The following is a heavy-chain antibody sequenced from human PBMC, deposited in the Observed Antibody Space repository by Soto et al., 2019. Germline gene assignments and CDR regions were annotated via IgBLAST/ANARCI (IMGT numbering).Heavy chain of an antibody. V-gene: IGHV4-59*12. Sequence: SETLSLTCTVSGGSISTYYWSWIRQPPGKGLEWIGYIYYTGSTYYNPSLKSRVTMSLDTSKNQFSLKLSSVTVADTAVYYCARGSQLERDAFDIWGQGTMVTVSS. D-gene: IGHD1-1*01. CDR3: ARGSQLERDAFDI. CDR2: IYYTGST. CDR1: GGSISTYY. J-gene: IGHJ3*02.